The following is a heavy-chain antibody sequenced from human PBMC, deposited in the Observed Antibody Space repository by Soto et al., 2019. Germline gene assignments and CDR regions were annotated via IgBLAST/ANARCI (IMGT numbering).Heavy chain of an antibody. Sequence: GGSLRLSCAASGFTFSGYSMNWVRQAPGKGLEWVSAISSSSSDRYYADSVKGRFTISRDNAKNSLYLQMNILRAEDTAVYYCERDRRGIDQPYYFDYWGQGTLVTVSS. CDR1: GFTFSGYS. V-gene: IGHV3-21*01. D-gene: IGHD6-13*01. CDR3: ERDRRGIDQPYYFDY. J-gene: IGHJ4*02. CDR2: ISSSSSDR.